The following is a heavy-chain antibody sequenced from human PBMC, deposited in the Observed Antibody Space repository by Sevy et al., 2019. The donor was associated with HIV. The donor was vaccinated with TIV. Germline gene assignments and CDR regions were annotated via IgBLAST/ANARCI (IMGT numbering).Heavy chain of an antibody. Sequence: GGSLRLSCAASGFTFSKIGMHWVRQAPGKGLEWVAVISNDGSDKQYADAVKGRFTISRDNSKDTLFLQMNSLRLEDSAVYYCANSRGRFEGSSWLYYYYLMDVRGQGTTVTVSS. D-gene: IGHD6-13*01. CDR3: ANSRGRFEGSSWLYYYYLMDV. V-gene: IGHV3-30*18. J-gene: IGHJ6*02. CDR1: GFTFSKIG. CDR2: ISNDGSDK.